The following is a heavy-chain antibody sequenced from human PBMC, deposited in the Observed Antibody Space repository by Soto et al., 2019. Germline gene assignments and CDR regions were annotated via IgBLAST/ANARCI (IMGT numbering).Heavy chain of an antibody. Sequence: NPAETLSLTCTVSGGTISSYSWSWIRQPPGKGLEWVGYICYSGSTNYNPSMKGRFTISVDTSKNQLSLKLSCVPAEDTAVYYCVKDPRRLPGYYYFDYWGQGTLVTVSS. CDR1: GGTISSYS. J-gene: IGHJ4*02. D-gene: IGHD2-21*01. V-gene: IGHV4-59*01. CDR3: VKDPRRLPGYYYFDY. CDR2: ICYSGST.